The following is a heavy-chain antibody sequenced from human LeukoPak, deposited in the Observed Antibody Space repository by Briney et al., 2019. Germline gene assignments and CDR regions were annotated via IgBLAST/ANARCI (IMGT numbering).Heavy chain of an antibody. CDR2: INPNSGGT. V-gene: IGHV1-2*02. CDR3: ARGPLSRGYYYYYMDV. J-gene: IGHJ6*03. CDR1: GYTFTCYY. Sequence: ASVKVSCKASGYTFTCYYMHWVRQAPGQGLEWMGWINPNSGGTNYAQKFQGRVTMTRDTSISTAYMELSRLRSEDTAVYYCARGPLSRGYYYYYMDVWGKGTTVTISS.